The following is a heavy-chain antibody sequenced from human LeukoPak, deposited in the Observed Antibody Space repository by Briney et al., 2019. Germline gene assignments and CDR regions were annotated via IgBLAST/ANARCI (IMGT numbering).Heavy chain of an antibody. J-gene: IGHJ6*03. Sequence: ASVKVSCKASGYSFTDYYIHWVRQAPGQGLEWMGWINPNSGGTNYAQKFQGRVTMTRDTSISTAYMELSRLRSDDTAVYYCARTRRGGYYYYYMDVWGKGTTVTVSS. V-gene: IGHV1-2*02. CDR3: ARTRRGGYYYYYMDV. CDR2: INPNSGGT. D-gene: IGHD3-16*01. CDR1: GYSFTDYY.